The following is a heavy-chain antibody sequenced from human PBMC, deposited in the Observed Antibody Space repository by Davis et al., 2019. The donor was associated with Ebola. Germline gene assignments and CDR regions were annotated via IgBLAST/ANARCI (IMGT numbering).Heavy chain of an antibody. CDR1: GFTFSNYY. J-gene: IGHJ4*02. CDR3: ARDGNSAAIHYLDY. V-gene: IGHV3-30-3*01. CDR2: ISHDGSTK. Sequence: GESLKISCAASGFTFSNYYLHWVRQAPGKGLEWVATISHDGSTKLYADSVKGRFTISRDNSKNALFLQMDSPRPEDTAVYYCARDGNSAAIHYLDYWGQGTLVTVSA. D-gene: IGHD2-2*02.